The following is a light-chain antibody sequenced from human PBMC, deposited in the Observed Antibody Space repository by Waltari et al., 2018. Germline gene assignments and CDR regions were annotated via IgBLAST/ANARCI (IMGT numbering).Light chain of an antibody. J-gene: IGKJ4*01. CDR1: QSLLNPEDGDTC. Sequence: DIVMTQTPLSLPVTLGEPASISCRSSQSLLNPEDGDTCLEWYVVKPGQSPQKLIFEGSRRASGVPDRFSGSGTDTDFTLKISRVEAEDVGIYYCMQVLEFPLTFGGGTKVEV. V-gene: IGKV2-40*01. CDR3: MQVLEFPLT. CDR2: EGS.